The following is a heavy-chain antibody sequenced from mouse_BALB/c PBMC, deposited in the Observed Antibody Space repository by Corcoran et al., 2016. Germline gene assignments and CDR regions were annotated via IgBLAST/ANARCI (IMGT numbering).Heavy chain of an antibody. J-gene: IGHJ1*01. CDR3: ARWDWYFDV. V-gene: IGHV14-3*02. CDR1: GFNIKDTY. Sequence: EVQLQQSGPELVKPGASVTLSCTASGFNIKDTYMHWVKQRPEQGLEWIGRIDPANGNTKYDPRFQGKATITADTSSNTAYLQLSSLTSEDTAVYYCARWDWYFDVWGAGTTVTVSS. CDR2: IDPANGNT.